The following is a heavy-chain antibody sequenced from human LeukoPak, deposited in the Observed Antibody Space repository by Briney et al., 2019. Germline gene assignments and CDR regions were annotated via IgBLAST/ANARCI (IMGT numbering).Heavy chain of an antibody. Sequence: SGTLSLTCAVSGGSISSSNWWSWVRQPPGKGLEWIGSIYYSGSTYYNPSLKSRVTISVDTSKNHFSLKLNSVTAADTAVYYCARRTGSRLPNWFDPWGQGTLVTVSS. J-gene: IGHJ5*02. D-gene: IGHD3-10*01. V-gene: IGHV4-4*02. CDR2: IYYSGST. CDR3: ARRTGSRLPNWFDP. CDR1: GGSISSSNW.